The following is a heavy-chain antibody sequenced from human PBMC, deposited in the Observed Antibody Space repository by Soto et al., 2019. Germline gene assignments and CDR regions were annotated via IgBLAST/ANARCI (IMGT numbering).Heavy chain of an antibody. CDR2: ISGSGGST. D-gene: IGHD6-13*01. J-gene: IGHJ4*02. V-gene: IGHV3-23*01. Sequence: PGGSLRLSRAASGFTFSSYAMSWVRQAPGKGLEWVSAISGSGGSTYYADSVKGRFTISRDNSKNTLYLQMNSLRAEDTAVYYCAKDWTDSSSWYPGSFDYWGQGTLVTVSS. CDR1: GFTFSSYA. CDR3: AKDWTDSSSWYPGSFDY.